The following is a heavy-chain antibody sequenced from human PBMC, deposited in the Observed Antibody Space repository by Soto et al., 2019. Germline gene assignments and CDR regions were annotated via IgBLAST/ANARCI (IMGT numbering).Heavy chain of an antibody. CDR3: ASLSGIYGGTPFDY. CDR1: GGSISSGDYY. D-gene: IGHD4-17*01. V-gene: IGHV4-30-4*01. Sequence: PSETLSLTCTVSGGSISSGDYYWSWIRQPPGKGLEWIGYIYYSGSTYYNPSLKSRVTISVDTSKNQFSLKLSSVTAADTAVYYCASLSGIYGGTPFDYWGQGTLVTVSS. J-gene: IGHJ4*02. CDR2: IYYSGST.